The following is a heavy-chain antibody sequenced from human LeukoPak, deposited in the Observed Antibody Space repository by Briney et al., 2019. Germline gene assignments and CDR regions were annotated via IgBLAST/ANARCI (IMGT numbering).Heavy chain of an antibody. CDR2: MNPNSGNT. D-gene: IGHD3-10*01. CDR1: GYTFTSYD. V-gene: IGHV1-8*01. CDR3: ARWAGYYYGSGSYSFDY. Sequence: RASVKVSCKASGYTFTSYDINWARQATGQGLEWMGWMNPNSGNTGYAQKFQGRVTMTRNTSISTAYMELSSLRSEDTAVYYCARWAGYYYGSGSYSFDYWGQGTLVTVSS. J-gene: IGHJ4*02.